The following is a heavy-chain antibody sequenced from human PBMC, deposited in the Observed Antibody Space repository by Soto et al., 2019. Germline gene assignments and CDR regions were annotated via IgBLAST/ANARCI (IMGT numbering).Heavy chain of an antibody. V-gene: IGHV3-21*01. CDR3: ARYWYDSSGYYCGMAF. CDR1: GYTFSSFC. J-gene: IGHJ6*02. D-gene: IGHD3-22*01. Sequence: GGTLTLSCAASGYTFSSFCVNWCRQAPGKGLEWVSVIIGSGTSIYYADSVKGRFTISRDNARNSLYLQMNRLRAEDTAVYYSARYWYDSSGYYCGMAFWGRGTTVTVSS. CDR2: IIGSGTSI.